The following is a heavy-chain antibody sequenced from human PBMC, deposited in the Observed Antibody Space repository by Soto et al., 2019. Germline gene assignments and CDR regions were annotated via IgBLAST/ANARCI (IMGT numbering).Heavy chain of an antibody. CDR2: IYYSGST. CDR3: ARVYSSSSYYYYYGMDV. D-gene: IGHD6-6*01. CDR1: GGSISSGGYY. V-gene: IGHV4-31*03. Sequence: SETLSLTCTVSGGSISSGGYYWSWIHQHPGKGLEWIGYIYYSGSTYYNPSLKSRVTISVDTSKNQLSLKLSSVTAADTAVYYCARVYSSSSYYYYYGMDVWGQGTTVTVSS. J-gene: IGHJ6*02.